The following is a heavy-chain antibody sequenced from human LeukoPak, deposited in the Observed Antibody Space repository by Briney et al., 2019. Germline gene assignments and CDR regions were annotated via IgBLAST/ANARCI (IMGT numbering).Heavy chain of an antibody. CDR3: AKQSYFDY. Sequence: AGGSLRLACAASGFTFNSYGMSWVRQAPGKGLEWVSAISGSGGSTYYADSVKGRFTISRDNSKNTLYLQMNSLRAEDTAVYYCAKQSYFDYWGQGTLVTVSS. CDR2: ISGSGGST. CDR1: GFTFNSYG. V-gene: IGHV3-23*01. J-gene: IGHJ4*02.